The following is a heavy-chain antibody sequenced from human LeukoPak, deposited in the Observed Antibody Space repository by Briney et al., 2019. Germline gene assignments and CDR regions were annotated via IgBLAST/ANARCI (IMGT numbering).Heavy chain of an antibody. V-gene: IGHV3-21*01. CDR3: AREGGRGISSSDYFDS. CDR1: GFTLRSHT. CDR2: LGSNAAYI. Sequence: GRSLRLSRASSGFTLRSHTMNWARQAPGKGLEWVSSLGSNAAYIYYEGSLRGRFTISRDNAGNSLFLQMDSLRAEDTGVYYCAREGGRGISSSDYFDSWGQGTLVTVSS. J-gene: IGHJ4*02. D-gene: IGHD6-6*01.